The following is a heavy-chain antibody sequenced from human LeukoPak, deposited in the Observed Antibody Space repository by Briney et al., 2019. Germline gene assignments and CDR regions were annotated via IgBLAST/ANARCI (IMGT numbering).Heavy chain of an antibody. V-gene: IGHV7-4-1*02. CDR3: ASSAHDSKYYFDY. J-gene: IGHJ4*02. D-gene: IGHD2-15*01. CDR1: GYTFSSYA. Sequence: GASVTVSCKASGYTFSSYAMNWVRQAPGQGLEWMGWINTNTGNPTYAQGFTGRFVFSLDTSVSTAYLQISSLQAEDTAVYYCASSAHDSKYYFDYWGQGTLVTVSS. CDR2: INTNTGNP.